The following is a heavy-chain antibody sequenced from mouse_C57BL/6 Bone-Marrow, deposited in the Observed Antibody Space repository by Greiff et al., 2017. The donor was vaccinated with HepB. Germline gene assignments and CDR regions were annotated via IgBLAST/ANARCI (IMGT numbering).Heavy chain of an antibody. J-gene: IGHJ2*01. Sequence: EVMLVESGPELVKPGASVKIPCKASGYTFTDYNMDWVKQSHGKSLEWIGDINPNNGGTIYNQKFKGKATLTVDKSSSTAYMELRSLTSEDTAVYYCARRVITTVVATDYFDYWGQGTTLTVSS. D-gene: IGHD1-1*01. CDR1: GYTFTDYN. V-gene: IGHV1-18*01. CDR2: INPNNGGT. CDR3: ARRVITTVVATDYFDY.